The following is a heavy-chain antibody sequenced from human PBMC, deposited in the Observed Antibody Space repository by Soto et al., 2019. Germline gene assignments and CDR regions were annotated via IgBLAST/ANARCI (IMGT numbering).Heavy chain of an antibody. D-gene: IGHD3-22*01. V-gene: IGHV4-34*01. J-gene: IGHJ5*02. CDR2: INHSGST. CDR1: GGSFSGYY. Sequence: SDTLSLTCAVYGGSFSGYYWSWIRQPPGKGLEWIGEINHSGSTNYNPSLKSRVTISVDTSKNQFSLKLSSVTAADTAVYYCARDYYDSSGFDNWGQGXLVTVYS. CDR3: ARDYYDSSGFDN.